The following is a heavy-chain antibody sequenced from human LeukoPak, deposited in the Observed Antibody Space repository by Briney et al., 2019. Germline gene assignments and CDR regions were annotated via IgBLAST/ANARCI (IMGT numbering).Heavy chain of an antibody. CDR2: INHRGST. D-gene: IGHD5-12*01. Sequence: SETLSLTCAAYGGSFSGYYWSGIRQPPGKGLEGMGEINHRGSTNYNPSLKSRVTISVDMSKNQFSLKLSSVTAADTAVYYCARGVESGYSGYDYGYFDYWGQGTLVTVSS. CDR3: ARGVESGYSGYDYGYFDY. J-gene: IGHJ4*02. CDR1: GGSFSGYY. V-gene: IGHV4-34*01.